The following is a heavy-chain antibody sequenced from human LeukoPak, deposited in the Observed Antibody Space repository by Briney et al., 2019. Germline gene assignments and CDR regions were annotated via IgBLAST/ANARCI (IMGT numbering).Heavy chain of an antibody. CDR3: ARETSQKGAHYMDV. J-gene: IGHJ6*03. CDR1: GGGFSGVY. V-gene: IGHV4-34*01. Sequence: TPSLTSAVFGGGFSGVYCGWVRQPPPEGRGWSGEINHSGSTNYNPSLKSRVTISVDTSKNQFSLKLSSVTAADTAVYYCARETSQKGAHYMDVWGKGTTVTISS. D-gene: IGHD3-16*01. CDR2: INHSGST.